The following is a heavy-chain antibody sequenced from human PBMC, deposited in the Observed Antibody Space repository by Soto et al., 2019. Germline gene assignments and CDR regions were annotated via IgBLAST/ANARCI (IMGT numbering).Heavy chain of an antibody. Sequence: EVQLLESGGGLVQPGGSLRLSCAASGFTFSSHVMSWVRQAPGKGLEWVSAASARNNNTYYADSVRGRFTISRDNSKSTVYLQLASLRVEDTAVYHCARDLTSHGPRGYSSAWYGWFDPWGQGTLVVVSS. CDR1: GFTFSSHV. CDR2: ASARNNNT. J-gene: IGHJ5*02. V-gene: IGHV3-23*01. CDR3: ARDLTSHGPRGYSSAWYGWFDP. D-gene: IGHD6-19*01.